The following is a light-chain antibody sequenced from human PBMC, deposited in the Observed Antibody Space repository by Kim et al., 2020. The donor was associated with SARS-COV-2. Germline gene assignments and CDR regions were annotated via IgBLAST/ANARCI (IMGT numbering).Light chain of an antibody. V-gene: IGKV1D-12*01. CDR2: EAS. CDR3: QQTPSFPLT. J-gene: IGKJ4*01. Sequence: SASVGDRVTIPCRASQDISSWLGWYQQNPGKAPKVLIYEASNLQSGVPSRFRGSGSGTDFTLTFNSLKPEDFATYSCQQTPSFPLTFGGGTKLEI. CDR1: QDISSW.